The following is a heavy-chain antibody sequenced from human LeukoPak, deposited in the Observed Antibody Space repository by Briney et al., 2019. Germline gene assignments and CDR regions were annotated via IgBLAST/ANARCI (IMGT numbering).Heavy chain of an antibody. Sequence: SQTLSLTCTVSGGSISSGDYYWSWIRQPPWKGWEWIGYIYYSGSTSYNPSLKRRLTISVDTSKNQFSLKLSSVTAADTAVYYCALFPGEGDPFDIWGQGTMVTVSS. CDR3: ALFPGEGDPFDI. V-gene: IGHV4-30-4*01. CDR2: IYYSGST. D-gene: IGHD3-16*01. CDR1: GGSISSGDYY. J-gene: IGHJ3*02.